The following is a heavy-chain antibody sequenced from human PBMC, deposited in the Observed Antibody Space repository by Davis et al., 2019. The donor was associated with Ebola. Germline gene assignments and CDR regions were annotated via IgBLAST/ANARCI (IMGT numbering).Heavy chain of an antibody. V-gene: IGHV3-48*04. D-gene: IGHD1-26*01. CDR2: ISSSGSTI. Sequence: PGGSLRLSCAASGFTFSSYAMSWVRQAPGKGLEWVSYISSSGSTIYYADSVKGRFTISRDNAKNSLYLQMNSLRAEDTAVYYCARPVGALSAGGAFDIWGQGTMVTVSS. CDR3: ARPVGALSAGGAFDI. CDR1: GFTFSSYA. J-gene: IGHJ3*02.